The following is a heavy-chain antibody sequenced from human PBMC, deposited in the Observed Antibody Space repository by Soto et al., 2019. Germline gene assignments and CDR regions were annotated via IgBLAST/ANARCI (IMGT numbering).Heavy chain of an antibody. J-gene: IGHJ5*01. V-gene: IGHV1-3*01. CDR3: ARVNWNYAYNWFDS. Sequence: QVQLVQSGAEVKKPGASVKVSCKASGYTFTSYAMHWVRQAPGQRLEWMGWINAGNGNTKYSQKFQGRVTITRDTSASTAYMELSSLRSDDTAVYYCARVNWNYAYNWFDSWGQGTLVTVSS. CDR2: INAGNGNT. CDR1: GYTFTSYA. D-gene: IGHD1-7*01.